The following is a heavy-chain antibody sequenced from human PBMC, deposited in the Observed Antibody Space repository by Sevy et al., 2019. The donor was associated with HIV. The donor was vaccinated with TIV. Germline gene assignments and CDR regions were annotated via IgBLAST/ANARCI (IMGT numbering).Heavy chain of an antibody. Sequence: GGSLRLSCAASGFTFSSYWMSWVRQAPGKGLEWVANIKQDGSEKYYVDSVKGRFTISRDNAKNSLYLQMNCLRAEDTAVYYCARVDSSGYYPAFDIWGQGTMVTVSS. J-gene: IGHJ3*02. V-gene: IGHV3-7*01. CDR1: GFTFSSYW. CDR3: ARVDSSGYYPAFDI. CDR2: IKQDGSEK. D-gene: IGHD3-22*01.